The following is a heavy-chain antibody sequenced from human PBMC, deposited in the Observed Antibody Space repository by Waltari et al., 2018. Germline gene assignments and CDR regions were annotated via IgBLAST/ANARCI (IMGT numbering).Heavy chain of an antibody. CDR1: GGSFSGYY. Sequence: QVQLQQWGAGLLKPSETLSLTCAVYGGSFSGYYWSWIRQPPGKGLEWIGEINHSGSTNYNPSLNSRVTISVDTSKNQFSLKLSSVTAADTAVYYCARGRRGYDSSGYRLQHWGQGTLVTVSS. D-gene: IGHD3-22*01. CDR3: ARGRRGYDSSGYRLQH. J-gene: IGHJ1*01. V-gene: IGHV4-34*01. CDR2: INHSGST.